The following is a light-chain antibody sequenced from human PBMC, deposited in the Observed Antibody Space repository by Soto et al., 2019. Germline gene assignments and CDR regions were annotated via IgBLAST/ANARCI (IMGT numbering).Light chain of an antibody. J-gene: IGKJ1*01. V-gene: IGKV3-20*01. CDR1: QSVGSY. Sequence: ENVLTQSPGTLSLSPGERATLSCRASQSVGSYLGWYQKKPGQAPRLLIYGASNKATGIPDRFSGSGSRTDFTLTISRLEPEDFAVYYCQHYGGPPPWTFGKGTKVEIK. CDR3: QHYGGPPPWT. CDR2: GAS.